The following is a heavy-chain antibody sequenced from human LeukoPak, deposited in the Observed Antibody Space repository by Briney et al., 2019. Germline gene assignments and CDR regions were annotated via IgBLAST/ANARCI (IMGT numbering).Heavy chain of an antibody. Sequence: PGRSLRLSCAASGFTFSSYGMHWVSQAPDKGLEWVAAISDDGSNKYYADSVKGRFTISRDNSKNTVYLQMNSLRAEDTAVYYCAKDLENYYDSSGYVDYWGQGTLVTVSS. D-gene: IGHD3-22*01. CDR3: AKDLENYYDSSGYVDY. V-gene: IGHV3-30*18. CDR2: ISDDGSNK. J-gene: IGHJ4*02. CDR1: GFTFSSYG.